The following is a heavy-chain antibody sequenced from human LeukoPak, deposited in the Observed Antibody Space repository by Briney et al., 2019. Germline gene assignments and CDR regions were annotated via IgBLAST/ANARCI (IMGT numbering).Heavy chain of an antibody. CDR2: IKQDGSEK. J-gene: IGHJ6*04. D-gene: IGHD2-2*01. CDR3: ARDLSDIVVVPAAIHYYYYGTDV. Sequence: GGSLRLSCAASGFTFSSYWMSWVRQAPGKGLEWVANIKQDGSEKYYVDSVKGRFTISRDNAKNSLYLQMNSLRAEDTAVYYCARDLSDIVVVPAAIHYYYYGTDVWGKGTTVTVSS. V-gene: IGHV3-7*03. CDR1: GFTFSSYW.